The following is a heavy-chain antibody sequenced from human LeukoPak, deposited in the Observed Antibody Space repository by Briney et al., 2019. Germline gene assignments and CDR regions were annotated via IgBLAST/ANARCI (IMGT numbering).Heavy chain of an antibody. CDR2: IYSDGNT. CDR1: GFTVSSIY. Sequence: PGGSLRISCAVSGFTVSSIYMSWVRQAPGKGLEWVSSIYSDGNTYYADSVKGRFTISRDSSRNTLYLQMNSLRVEDSAVYYCAGDTHSSSWYDHWGQGTLVTVSS. CDR3: AGDTHSSSWYDH. D-gene: IGHD6-13*01. V-gene: IGHV3-53*01. J-gene: IGHJ5*02.